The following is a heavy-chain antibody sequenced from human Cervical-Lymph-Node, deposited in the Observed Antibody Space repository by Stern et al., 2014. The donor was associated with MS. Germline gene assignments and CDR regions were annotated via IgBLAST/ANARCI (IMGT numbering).Heavy chain of an antibody. CDR2: ISTYNGKT. J-gene: IGHJ5*02. CDR3: ARDLRILGSTAWFDP. V-gene: IGHV1-18*01. Sequence: VQLVESGPEVKNPGASVKVSCKASGYTFSPFGVNWVRQAPGQGLEWMGWISTYNGKTTYAQQFQGRVIMSTNTSTSTVHMELKNLTSDDTAIYYCARDLRILGSTAWFDPWGQGTLVSVSS. CDR1: GYTFSPFG. D-gene: IGHD1-7*01.